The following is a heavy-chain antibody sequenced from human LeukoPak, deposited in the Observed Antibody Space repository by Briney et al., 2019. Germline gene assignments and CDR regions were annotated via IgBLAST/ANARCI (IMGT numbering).Heavy chain of an antibody. D-gene: IGHD3-22*01. CDR1: GFTFSSYA. Sequence: GGSLRLSCGASGFTFSSYAMSWVRQAPGKGLEWVSAISGSGGSTYYADSVKSRFTISRDNSKNTLYLQMNSLRAEDTAVYYCAKDRGDYDSSGYWPYWGQGTLVTVSS. CDR3: AKDRGDYDSSGYWPY. CDR2: ISGSGGST. V-gene: IGHV3-23*01. J-gene: IGHJ4*02.